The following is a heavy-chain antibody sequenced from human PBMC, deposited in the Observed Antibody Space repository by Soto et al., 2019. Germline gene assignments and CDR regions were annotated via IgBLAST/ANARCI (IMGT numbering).Heavy chain of an antibody. CDR2: IGTAGDT. Sequence: GGSLRLSCAASGFTFSTHDMHWVRQATGKGLEWVSAIGTAGDTYYPGSVRGRFTISRENAKNSLYLEMNSLRAGDTAVYYCARGAFDSAGYYRYAMDVWGQGATVTVSS. CDR3: ARGAFDSAGYYRYAMDV. J-gene: IGHJ6*02. CDR1: GFTFSTHD. V-gene: IGHV3-13*01. D-gene: IGHD2-15*01.